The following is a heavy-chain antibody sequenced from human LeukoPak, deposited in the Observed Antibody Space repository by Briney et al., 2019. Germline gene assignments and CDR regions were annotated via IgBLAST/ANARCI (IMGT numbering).Heavy chain of an antibody. CDR2: TYYRSKWYN. CDR3: ARALDYDILTGYSPRTNWFDP. Sequence: SQTLSLTCAISGDSFSSNSAAWNWIRQSPSSGLEWLGRTYYRSKWYNDYAVSVKSRITINPDTSKNQFSLQLNSVTPEDTAVYYCARALDYDILTGYSPRTNWFDPWGQGTLVTVSS. D-gene: IGHD3-9*01. CDR1: GDSFSSNSAA. J-gene: IGHJ5*02. V-gene: IGHV6-1*01.